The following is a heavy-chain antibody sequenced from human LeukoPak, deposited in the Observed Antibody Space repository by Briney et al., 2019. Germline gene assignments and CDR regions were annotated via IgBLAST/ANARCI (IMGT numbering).Heavy chain of an antibody. CDR2: VNPSAGST. J-gene: IGHJ4*02. V-gene: IGHV1-46*01. CDR3: ARDLASWQFNLDY. Sequence: ASVKVSCKASGYTFTTYYMHWVRQAPGQGLEWMGIVNPSAGSTVYAQQFQGRVTMTRDTSMSTVYMELSSLRSEDTAMYYCARDLASWQFNLDYWGQGALVTASS. CDR1: GYTFTTYY. D-gene: IGHD1-14*01.